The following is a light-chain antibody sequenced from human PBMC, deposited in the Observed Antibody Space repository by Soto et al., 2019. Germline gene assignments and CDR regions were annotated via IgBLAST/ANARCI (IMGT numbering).Light chain of an antibody. V-gene: IGKV3-11*01. CDR1: QSVSSY. CDR2: DAA. J-gene: IGKJ4*01. CDR3: QQRRNWPLA. Sequence: EIVLTQSPATLSLSPGERATLSCWASQSVSSYLAWYQQKPGQAPRLLIYDAANRATGIPVRFSGSGSGTDFTLTISSLEPEDFAVYYCQQRRNWPLAFGGGTKVDIK.